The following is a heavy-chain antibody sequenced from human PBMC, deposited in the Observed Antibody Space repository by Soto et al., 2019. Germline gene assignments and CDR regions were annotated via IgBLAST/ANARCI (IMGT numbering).Heavy chain of an antibody. J-gene: IGHJ4*02. D-gene: IGHD4-17*01. CDR3: ARNYYGDYARLLF. CDR1: GGSISSSSYY. CDR2: IYYSGST. Sequence: SETLSLTCTVSGGSISSSSYYWGWIRQPPGKGLEWIGSIYYSGSTYYNPSLKSRVTISVDTSKNQFSLKLSSVTAADTAVYYFARNYYGDYARLLFWGQGTLVTVSS. V-gene: IGHV4-39*01.